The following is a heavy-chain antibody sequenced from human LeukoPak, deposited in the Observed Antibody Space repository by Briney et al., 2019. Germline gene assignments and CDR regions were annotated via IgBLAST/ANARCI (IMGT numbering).Heavy chain of an antibody. Sequence: PSETLSLTCTVSGGSISSSNHYWGWIRQSPGMGLEWIGSIYYSGTTYYNPSLKSRVTISVDTSKNQFSLKLSSVTAADTAVYYCGTLRGYSPWEGYYYYYYMDVWGKGTTVTVSS. CDR3: GTLRGYSPWEGYYYYYYMDV. V-gene: IGHV4-39*01. CDR1: GGSISSSNHY. CDR2: IYYSGTT. D-gene: IGHD5-18*01. J-gene: IGHJ6*03.